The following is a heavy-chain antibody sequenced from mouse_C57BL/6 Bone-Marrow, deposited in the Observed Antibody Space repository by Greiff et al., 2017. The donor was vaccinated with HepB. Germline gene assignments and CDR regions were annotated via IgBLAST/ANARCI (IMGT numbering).Heavy chain of an antibody. V-gene: IGHV5-6*01. CDR3: AILLRVDY. J-gene: IGHJ4*01. Sequence: EVKLVESGGDLVKPGGSLKLSCAASGFTFSSYGMSWVRQTPDKRLEWVATISSGGSYTYYPDSVKGRFTISRDNAKNTLYLQMSSLKSEDTAMYYCAILLRVDYWGQGTSVTVSS. CDR1: GFTFSSYG. D-gene: IGHD1-1*01. CDR2: ISSGGSYT.